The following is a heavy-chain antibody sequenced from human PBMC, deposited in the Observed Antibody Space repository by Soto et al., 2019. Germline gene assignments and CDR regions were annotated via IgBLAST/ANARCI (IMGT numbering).Heavy chain of an antibody. CDR2: IIPIFGTA. CDR3: ARDRKKYNWFDP. CDR1: GGTFSSYA. Sequence: RASVKVSCKASGGTFSSYAISWVRQAPGQGLEWMGGIIPIFGTANYAQKFQGRVTITADKSTSTAYMELSSLRSEDTAVYYCARDRKKYNWFDPWGQGTLVTVSS. V-gene: IGHV1-69*06. J-gene: IGHJ5*02.